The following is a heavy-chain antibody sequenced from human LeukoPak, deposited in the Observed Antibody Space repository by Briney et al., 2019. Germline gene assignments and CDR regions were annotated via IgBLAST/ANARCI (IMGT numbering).Heavy chain of an antibody. CDR3: ARGVTLYYYFDL. Sequence: SETLSLTCAVYGGSLSGYYRSWFRQPPGKGLEWIGEMHYPGATNYSPSLKSRVTISAGTSKNQFSLKVNSVTAADTAVYYCARGVTLYYYFDLWGRGTLVTVSS. V-gene: IGHV4-34*01. CDR1: GGSLSGYY. D-gene: IGHD4-23*01. J-gene: IGHJ2*01. CDR2: MHYPGAT.